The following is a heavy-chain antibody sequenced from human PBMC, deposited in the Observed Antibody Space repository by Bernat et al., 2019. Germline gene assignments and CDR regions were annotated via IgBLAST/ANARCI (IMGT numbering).Heavy chain of an antibody. CDR1: GGTFSSYA. J-gene: IGHJ4*02. V-gene: IGHV1-69*04. Sequence: QVQLVQSGAEVKKPGSPVKVSCKASGGTFSSYAISWVRQAPGQGLEWMGRIIPILGIANYAQKFQGRVTITADKSTSTAYMELSSLRSEDTAVYYCASHDEYCTNGVCYHYWGQGTLVTVSS. CDR3: ASHDEYCTNGVCYHY. D-gene: IGHD2-8*01. CDR2: IIPILGIA.